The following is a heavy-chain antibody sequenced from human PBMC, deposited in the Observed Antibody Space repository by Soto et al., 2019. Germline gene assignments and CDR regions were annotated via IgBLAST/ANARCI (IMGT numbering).Heavy chain of an antibody. J-gene: IGHJ5*02. CDR3: AKGAEGYVVSSLDA. Sequence: EVPLVESGGGFVQPGGSLRLSCAASGFRFSDFAMPWVRQAPGRGLEWVSAITGPASSTYYADSVKGRFTISRDKSKNTLYLQINSLRAEDTAIYYCAKGAEGYVVSSLDAWGQGTQGTVAS. CDR1: GFRFSDFA. V-gene: IGHV3-23*04. CDR2: ITGPASST. D-gene: IGHD5-12*01.